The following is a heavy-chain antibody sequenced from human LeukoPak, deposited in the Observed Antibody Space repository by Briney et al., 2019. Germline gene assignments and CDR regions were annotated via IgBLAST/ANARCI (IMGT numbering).Heavy chain of an antibody. D-gene: IGHD3-22*01. V-gene: IGHV7-4-1*02. CDR2: INTNTGNP. CDR3: ARAMGDDSSGYYFFPSDY. J-gene: IGHJ4*02. Sequence: ASVTVSFKASGYTFTNYAMNWVRQAPGQGREWMGWINTNTGNPTYAQGFTGRVVFSLDTSVSTAYLQISSLKADDTAVYYCARAMGDDSSGYYFFPSDYWGQGTLVTVSS. CDR1: GYTFTNYA.